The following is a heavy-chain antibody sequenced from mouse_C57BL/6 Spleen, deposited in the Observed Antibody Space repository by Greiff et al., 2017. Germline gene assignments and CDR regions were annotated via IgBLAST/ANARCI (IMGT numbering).Heavy chain of an antibody. CDR3: ARRNWDDAMDY. CDR2: ISSGSSTI. J-gene: IGHJ4*01. D-gene: IGHD4-1*01. CDR1: GFTFSDYG. Sequence: EVQLVESGGGLVKPGGSLKLSCAASGFTFSDYGMHWVRQAPEKGLEWVAYISSGSSTIYYADTVKGRFTFSRDNAKNTLFLQMTSLRSEDTAMYYCARRNWDDAMDYWGQGTSVTVSS. V-gene: IGHV5-17*01.